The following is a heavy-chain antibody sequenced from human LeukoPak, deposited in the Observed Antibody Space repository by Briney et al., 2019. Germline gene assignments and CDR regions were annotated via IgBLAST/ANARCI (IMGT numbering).Heavy chain of an antibody. CDR2: IYSGDSDT. D-gene: IGHD3-10*01. Sequence: GESLKISCKGSGYSFTSYWIGWVRQVPGKGLEWMGIIYSGDSDTRYSPSFQGQVTISAEKSISTAYLQWSSLKASDTAMYYCARHVNSGSYYNVDYWGQGTLVTVSS. CDR3: ARHVNSGSYYNVDY. CDR1: GYSFTSYW. J-gene: IGHJ4*02. V-gene: IGHV5-51*01.